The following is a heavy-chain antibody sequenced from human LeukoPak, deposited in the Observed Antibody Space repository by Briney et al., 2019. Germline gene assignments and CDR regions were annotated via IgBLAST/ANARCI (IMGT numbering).Heavy chain of an antibody. D-gene: IGHD3-22*01. CDR1: GFTFSSYA. J-gene: IGHJ4*02. CDR2: ISGSGGST. CDR3: AKDNQLFYYDSSGYSN. Sequence: GGSLRLSCAASGFTFSSYAMSWVRQAPGKGLEWVSAISGSGGSTYYADSVRGRFTISRDNSKNTLYLQMNSLKPENTAVYYCAKDNQLFYYDSSGYSNWGQGTLVTVSS. V-gene: IGHV3-23*01.